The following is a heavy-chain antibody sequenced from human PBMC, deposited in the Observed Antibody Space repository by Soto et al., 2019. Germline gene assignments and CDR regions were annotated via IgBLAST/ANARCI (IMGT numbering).Heavy chain of an antibody. D-gene: IGHD6-19*01. J-gene: IGHJ4*02. CDR1: GFTFSSYG. CDR3: ARDHPAVAALFDY. CDR2: IWYDGSNK. V-gene: IGHV3-33*01. Sequence: GGSLRLSCAASGFTFSSYGMHWVRQAPGKGLEWVAVIWYDGSNKYYADSVKGRFTISRDNSKNTLYLQMNSLRAEDTAVYYCARDHPAVAALFDYWGQGTLVTVSS.